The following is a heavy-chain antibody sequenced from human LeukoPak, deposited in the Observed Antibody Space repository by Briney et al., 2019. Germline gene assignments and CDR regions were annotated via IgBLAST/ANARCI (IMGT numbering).Heavy chain of an antibody. V-gene: IGHV4-61*02. CDR3: ARERAERFYYGSGSSYNGCELDC. CDR2: VYSSGSA. CDR1: GGSISSGSYF. J-gene: IGHJ4*02. D-gene: IGHD3-10*01. Sequence: SETLSLTCSVSGGSISSGSYFWSWIRQPAGKGLEWIGSVYSSGSANYNPSLERRVSISVDTSKNHFSLKLNSVTAADTAVYYCARERAERFYYGSGSSYNGCELDCWGQGTLVTVSS.